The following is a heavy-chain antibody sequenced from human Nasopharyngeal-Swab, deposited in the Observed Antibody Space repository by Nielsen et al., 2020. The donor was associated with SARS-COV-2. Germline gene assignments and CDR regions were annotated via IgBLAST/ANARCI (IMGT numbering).Heavy chain of an antibody. CDR1: GFTFSSYG. D-gene: IGHD2-2*01. Sequence: GGSLRLSCAASGFTFSSYGMHWVRQAPGKGLEWVAVISYDGSNKYYADSVKGRFTISRDNSTNTLYLQMNNVRAEDTAVYYCARDLGGGYCTTTNCPGSWGQGTLVTVSS. CDR3: ARDLGGGYCTTTNCPGS. V-gene: IGHV3-30*03. J-gene: IGHJ1*01. CDR2: ISYDGSNK.